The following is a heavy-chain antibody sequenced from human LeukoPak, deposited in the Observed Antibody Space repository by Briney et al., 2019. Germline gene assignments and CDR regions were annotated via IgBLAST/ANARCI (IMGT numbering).Heavy chain of an antibody. CDR1: GFTFSNYN. J-gene: IGHJ4*02. V-gene: IGHV3-21*01. Sequence: GGSLRLSCAASGFTFSNYNMNWVRQAPGKGLEWVSSISRASGYIYYADSVKGRFTISRDNAKNSLHLQMNSLRVEDTAVYYCARDRGRVAGEYFDYWGQGTLVTVSS. D-gene: IGHD6-19*01. CDR2: ISRASGYI. CDR3: ARDRGRVAGEYFDY.